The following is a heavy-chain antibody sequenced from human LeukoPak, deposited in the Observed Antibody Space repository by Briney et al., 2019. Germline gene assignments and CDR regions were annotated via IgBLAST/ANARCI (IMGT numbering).Heavy chain of an antibody. CDR3: ASSGYDFPPYYFDY. V-gene: IGHV4-31*03. CDR1: GGSISSGGYY. D-gene: IGHD5-12*01. CDR2: IYYSGST. Sequence: TLSLTCTVSGGSISSGGYYWSWIRQHPGKGLEWIGYIYYSGSTYYNPSLKSRVTISVDTSKNQFSLKLSSVTAADTAVYYCASSGYDFPPYYFDYWGQGTLVTVSS. J-gene: IGHJ4*02.